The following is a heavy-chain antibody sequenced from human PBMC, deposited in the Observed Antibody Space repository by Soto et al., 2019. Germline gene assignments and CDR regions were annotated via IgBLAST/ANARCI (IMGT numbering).Heavy chain of an antibody. Sequence: SETLSLTCTVSGGSISSYYWSWIRQPPGKGLEWIGYIYYSGSTNYNPSLKSRVTISVDTSKNQFSLKLSSVTAADTAVYYCARSRYYGSGSYRYYYYYGMDVWGQGTTVTVSS. CDR3: ARSRYYGSGSYRYYYYYGMDV. V-gene: IGHV4-59*12. D-gene: IGHD3-10*01. J-gene: IGHJ6*02. CDR1: GGSISSYY. CDR2: IYYSGST.